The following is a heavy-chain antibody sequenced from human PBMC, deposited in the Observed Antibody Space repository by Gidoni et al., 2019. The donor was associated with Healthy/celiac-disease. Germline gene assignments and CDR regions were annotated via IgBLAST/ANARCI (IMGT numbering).Heavy chain of an antibody. CDR3: ARLRPRDFGDSDI. V-gene: IGHV1-46*01. CDR2: INPSGGST. CDR1: GYTFTSYY. D-gene: IGHD3-16*01. Sequence: QVQLVQSVAEVKKPGASVKVSCKSSGYTFTSYYMHWVRQAPGQGLEWMGIINPSGGSTSYAQKFQGRVTMTRDTSTSTVYMELSSLRSEDTAVYYCARLRPRDFGDSDIWGQGTMVTVSS. J-gene: IGHJ3*02.